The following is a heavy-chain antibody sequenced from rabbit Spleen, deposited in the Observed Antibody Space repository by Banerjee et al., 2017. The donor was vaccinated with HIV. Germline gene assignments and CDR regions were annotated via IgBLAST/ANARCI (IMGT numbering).Heavy chain of an antibody. D-gene: IGHD1-1*01. CDR3: ARGLNAVGYRLGL. CDR1: GFDFSSYG. Sequence: QEQLVESGGGLVQPGGSLKLSCKASGFDFSSYGVSWVRQAPGRGLEWIACIYAGSSGGTYYATWAKGRFTISKPSSTTVTLQMTSLTAADTATYFCARGLNAVGYRLGLWGQGTLVTVS. V-gene: IGHV1S45*01. CDR2: IYAGSSGGT. J-gene: IGHJ3*01.